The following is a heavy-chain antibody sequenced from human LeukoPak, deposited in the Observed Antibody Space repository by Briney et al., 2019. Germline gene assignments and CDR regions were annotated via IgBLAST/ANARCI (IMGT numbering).Heavy chain of an antibody. D-gene: IGHD5-18*01. CDR2: IYSGGST. J-gene: IGHJ5*02. Sequence: GGSLRLSCAASGFAVISNYMSWVRQAPGKGLEWVSVIYSGGSTYYAASVKGRFIISRDKSKNTLFLQMNSLRADDTAVYYCAIIHSYGHAWGQGTLVTVSS. CDR1: GFAVISNY. V-gene: IGHV3-66*01. CDR3: AIIHSYGHA.